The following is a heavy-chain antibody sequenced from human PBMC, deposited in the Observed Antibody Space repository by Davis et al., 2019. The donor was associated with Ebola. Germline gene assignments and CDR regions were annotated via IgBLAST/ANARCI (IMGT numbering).Heavy chain of an antibody. V-gene: IGHV5-10-1*01. CDR1: GGTFSSYA. J-gene: IGHJ6*02. CDR2: IDPSDSYT. Sequence: KVSCKASGGTFSSYAISWVRQMPGKGLEWMGRIDPSDSYTNYSPSFQGHVTISADKSISTAYLQWSSLKASDTAMYYCGAAPYYYYGMDVWGQGTTVTVSS. D-gene: IGHD2-15*01. CDR3: GAAPYYYYGMDV.